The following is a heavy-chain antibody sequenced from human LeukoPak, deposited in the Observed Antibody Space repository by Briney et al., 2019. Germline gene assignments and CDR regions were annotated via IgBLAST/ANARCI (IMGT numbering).Heavy chain of an antibody. Sequence: PSETLSLTCTVSSGSIFNYYWDWIRQPPGKGLEWIGYIDYSGSTNYNPSLKSRVTISLDTSKNQFSLKVNSVTAADTAVYYCARSRDYDSSGFYEFDYWGQGTLVTVTS. CDR1: SGSIFNYY. V-gene: IGHV4-59*01. CDR2: IDYSGST. D-gene: IGHD3-22*01. CDR3: ARSRDYDSSGFYEFDY. J-gene: IGHJ4*02.